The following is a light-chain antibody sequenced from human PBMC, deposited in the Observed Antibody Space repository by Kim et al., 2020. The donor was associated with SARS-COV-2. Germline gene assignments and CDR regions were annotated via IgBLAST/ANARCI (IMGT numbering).Light chain of an antibody. CDR3: SSYTSSSLVV. CDR2: DVS. V-gene: IGLV2-14*01. Sequence: QSALTQPASVSGSPGQSITISCTGTSSDVGGYNYVSWYQQHPGKAPKLMIYDVSKRPSGVSNRFSGSKSGNTASLTISGLQAEDEADYYCSSYTSSSLVVFGGWTQLTVL. CDR1: SSDVGGYNY. J-gene: IGLJ2*01.